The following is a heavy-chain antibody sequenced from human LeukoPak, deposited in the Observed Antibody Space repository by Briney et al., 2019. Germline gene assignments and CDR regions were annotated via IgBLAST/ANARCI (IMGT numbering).Heavy chain of an antibody. CDR3: ARGSRLGDYYDSSGYSG. V-gene: IGHV3-64*01. J-gene: IGHJ4*02. CDR2: ISSNGGST. D-gene: IGHD3-22*01. Sequence: PGGSLRLSCAASRFTFSSYAMHWVRQAPGKGLEYVSTISSNGGSTYYATSVKGRFIISRDNSKNTLCLQMGSLRAEDMAVYYCARGSRLGDYYDSSGYSGWGQGTLVTVSS. CDR1: RFTFSSYA.